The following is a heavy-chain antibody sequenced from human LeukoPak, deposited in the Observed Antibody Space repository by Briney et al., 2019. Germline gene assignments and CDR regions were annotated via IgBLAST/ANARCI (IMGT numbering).Heavy chain of an antibody. CDR2: IFSGDSET. V-gene: IGHV5-51*01. J-gene: IGHJ4*02. CDR1: GYSFTRYW. Sequence: GESLKISCTVSGYSFTRYWIGWVRQTPGKGLEWMALIFSGDSETRYSLSFQSQVTISADKSNTTAYLQWGSLQASDTALYYCVRGSIPTPYYFDYWGQGTLLTVSS. CDR3: VRGSIPTPYYFDY.